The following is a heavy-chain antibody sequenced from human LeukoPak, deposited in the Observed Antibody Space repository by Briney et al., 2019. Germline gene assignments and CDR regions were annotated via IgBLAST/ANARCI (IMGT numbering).Heavy chain of an antibody. D-gene: IGHD3-3*01. CDR1: GYTFTSYA. CDR3: ARSPPITVFGGSSDF. Sequence: ASVKVSCKASGYTFTSYAMHWVRQAPGQRLEWMGWINAGNGNTKYSQEFQGRVTITRDTSASTAYMELRSLRSDDTAVYYCARSPPITVFGGSSDFWGQGTLVTVSS. V-gene: IGHV1-3*01. J-gene: IGHJ4*02. CDR2: INAGNGNT.